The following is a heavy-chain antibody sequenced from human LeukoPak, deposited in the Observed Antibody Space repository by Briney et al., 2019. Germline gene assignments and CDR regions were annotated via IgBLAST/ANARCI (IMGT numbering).Heavy chain of an antibody. Sequence: GGSLRLSCAASGFTFSSYAMHWVRQAPGKGLEWVSSFGTRSSSIYYAHSVTGRFIVSRDNAKNSLFLQMNSLRAEDTAVYYCARENDQGFDYWGQGTLVTVSS. CDR2: FGTRSSSI. CDR1: GFTFSSYA. D-gene: IGHD3-16*01. V-gene: IGHV3-21*01. J-gene: IGHJ4*02. CDR3: ARENDQGFDY.